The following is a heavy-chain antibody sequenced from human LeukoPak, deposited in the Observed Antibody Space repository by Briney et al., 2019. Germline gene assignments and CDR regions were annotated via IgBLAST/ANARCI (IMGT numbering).Heavy chain of an antibody. CDR2: INGDGSST. V-gene: IGHV3-74*01. D-gene: IGHD3-22*01. J-gene: IGHJ4*02. Sequence: GGSLRLSCAASGFTLSNNWMHWVRQAPGKGLVWVSRINGDGSSTSYADSVKGRFTISRDNAKNTLYLQMNSLRAEDTAVYYCAKMRGQAYYYDSSGYTTFDYWGQGTLVTVSS. CDR3: AKMRGQAYYYDSSGYTTFDY. CDR1: GFTLSNNW.